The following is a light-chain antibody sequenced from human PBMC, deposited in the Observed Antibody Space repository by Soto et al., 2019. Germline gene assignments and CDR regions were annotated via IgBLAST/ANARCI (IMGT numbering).Light chain of an antibody. CDR3: QQYNDWPAIT. J-gene: IGKJ3*01. V-gene: IGKV3-15*01. CDR1: QSVISD. CDR2: GAS. Sequence: EVVMTQSPATLSLSPGDRATLSCRASQSVISDLAWYQQKPGQAPRLLIYGASTSATDIPARFSGGGSGTEFTLAISNLQSEDFGIYYCQQYNDWPAITFGPATKVDIK.